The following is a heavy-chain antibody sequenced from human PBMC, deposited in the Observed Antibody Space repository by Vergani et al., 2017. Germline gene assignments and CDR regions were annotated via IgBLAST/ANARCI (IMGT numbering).Heavy chain of an antibody. V-gene: IGHV1-69*01. CDR2: IIPIFGTA. CDR1: GGTFSSYA. CDR3: AAGTIVGVVRGVNYYYYYMDV. D-gene: IGHD3-3*01. Sequence: QVQLVQSGAEVKKPGSSVKVSCKASGGTFSSYAISWVRQAPGQGLEWMGGIIPIFGTANYAQKFQGRVTITADESTSTAYMELSSLRSEDTAVYYCAAGTIVGVVRGVNYYYYYMDVWGKGTTVTVSS. J-gene: IGHJ6*03.